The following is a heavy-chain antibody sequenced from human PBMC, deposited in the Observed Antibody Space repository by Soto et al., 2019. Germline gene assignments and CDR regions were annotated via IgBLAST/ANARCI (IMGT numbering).Heavy chain of an antibody. D-gene: IGHD3-22*01. CDR1: GFTFSSYD. J-gene: IGHJ4*02. V-gene: IGHV3-13*01. CDR2: IATAGDT. CDR3: ARGISGYYFFDY. Sequence: EVQLVESGGCLVQPGGSLRLSCAASGFTFSSYDMHWVRQATGKGLEWVSTIATAGDTYYPGSVKGRFTISRETAKNSLYLQMNSLRAEDTAVYYCARGISGYYFFDYWGQGTLVTVSS.